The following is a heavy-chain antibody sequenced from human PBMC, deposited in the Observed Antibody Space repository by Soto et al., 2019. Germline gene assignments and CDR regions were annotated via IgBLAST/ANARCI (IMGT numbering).Heavy chain of an antibody. V-gene: IGHV4-30-4*01. D-gene: IGHD6-13*01. J-gene: IGHJ4*02. Sequence: QVQLQESGPGLVKPSQALSLTCTVSGGSISSGDYYWSWIRQPPGKGLEWIGYIVYSGTTYYNPSLKSRVTTSLDTSKSQFSLKLSSVTAADTAIYYCARQQLVTGYFDYWGQGTLVTVSS. CDR2: IVYSGTT. CDR3: ARQQLVTGYFDY. CDR1: GGSISSGDYY.